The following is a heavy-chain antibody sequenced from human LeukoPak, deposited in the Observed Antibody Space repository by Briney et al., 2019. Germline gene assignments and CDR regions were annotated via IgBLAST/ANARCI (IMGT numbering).Heavy chain of an antibody. V-gene: IGHV4-31*03. CDR1: GGSISSGGYY. CDR3: ARDLAAGTADAFDI. J-gene: IGHJ3*02. CDR2: IYYSGST. D-gene: IGHD6-13*01. Sequence: SETLSLTCTVSGGSISSGGYYWSWIRQHPGKGLEWIGYIYYSGSTYYNPSLKSRVTISVDTSKNQFSLKLSSVTAADTAVYYCARDLAAGTADAFDIWGQGIMVTVSS.